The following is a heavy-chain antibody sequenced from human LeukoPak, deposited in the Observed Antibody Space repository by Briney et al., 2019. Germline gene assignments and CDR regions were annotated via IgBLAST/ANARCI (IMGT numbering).Heavy chain of an antibody. CDR3: VVVIFNY. V-gene: IGHV3-74*01. CDR1: GYTFSSYW. J-gene: IGHJ4*02. Sequence: GGSLRLPCAASGYTFSSYWMHWVHQAPGKGLVWVSRINSDGSSTSYADSVKGRFTISRDNAKNTLYLQMNSLRAEDTAVYYCVVVIFNYWGQGTLVTVSS. CDR2: INSDGSST. D-gene: IGHD2-21*01.